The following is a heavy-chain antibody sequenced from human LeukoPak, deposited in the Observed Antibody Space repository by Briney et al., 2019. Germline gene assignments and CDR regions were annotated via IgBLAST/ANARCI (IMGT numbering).Heavy chain of an antibody. Sequence: GGSLRLSCAASGFTFSSYGMHWVRQAPGKGLEWVAVISYDGSNKYYADSVKGRFTISRDNSKNTLYLQMNSLRAEDTAVYYCAKDPNYGSGSYYREIYFDYWGQGTLVTVSS. CDR1: GFTFSSYG. CDR2: ISYDGSNK. CDR3: AKDPNYGSGSYYREIYFDY. J-gene: IGHJ4*02. V-gene: IGHV3-30*18. D-gene: IGHD3-10*01.